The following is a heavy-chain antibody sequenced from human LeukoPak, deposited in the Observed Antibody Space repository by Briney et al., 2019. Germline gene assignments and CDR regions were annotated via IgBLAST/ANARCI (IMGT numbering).Heavy chain of an antibody. J-gene: IGHJ2*01. Sequence: SETLSLTCAVSGGSISSSNWWSWVRQPPGKGLEWIGETYHSGSTNYNPSLKSRVTISVDKSKNQFSLKLSSVTAADTAVYYCARDWSTSGWYIDSLYLYFDLWGRGTLVT. CDR2: TYHSGST. CDR3: ARDWSTSGWYIDSLYLYFDL. V-gene: IGHV4-4*02. D-gene: IGHD6-19*01. CDR1: GGSISSSNW.